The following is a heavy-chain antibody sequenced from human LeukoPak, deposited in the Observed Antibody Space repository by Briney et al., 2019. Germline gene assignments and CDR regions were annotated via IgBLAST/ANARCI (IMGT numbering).Heavy chain of an antibody. CDR2: INYSGST. V-gene: IGHV4-59*08. CDR1: GGSISSYY. Sequence: PSETLSLTCTVSGGSISSYYWSWIRQPPGKGLEWIGFINYSGSTNYNPSLKSRVTISVDTSKNQFSLKLSSVIAADTAVYYCARWYSSGWAFDYWGQGTLVTVSS. CDR3: ARWYSSGWAFDY. D-gene: IGHD6-19*01. J-gene: IGHJ4*02.